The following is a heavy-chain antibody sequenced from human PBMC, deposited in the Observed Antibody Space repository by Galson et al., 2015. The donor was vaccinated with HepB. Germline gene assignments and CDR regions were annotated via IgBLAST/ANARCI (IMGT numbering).Heavy chain of an antibody. CDR3: AKVFPEKTDGWYRQALYYFDS. V-gene: IGHV3-23*01. CDR2: ITPIGDNT. Sequence: SLRLSCAASGFTFSYYAMSWVRQAPGKGLEWISAITPIGDNTYSADSMKGRFTISRDNSRNTLFLQMNSLRADDTAIYFCAKVFPEKTDGWYRQALYYFDSWGQGTRVTVSS. CDR1: GFTFSYYA. J-gene: IGHJ4*02. D-gene: IGHD6-19*01.